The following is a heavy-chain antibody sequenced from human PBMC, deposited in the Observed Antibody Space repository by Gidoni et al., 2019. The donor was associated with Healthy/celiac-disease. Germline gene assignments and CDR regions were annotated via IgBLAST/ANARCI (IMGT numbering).Heavy chain of an antibody. J-gene: IGHJ6*02. CDR2: IRSKANSYAT. V-gene: IGHV3-73*02. CDR1: GFTFSGSA. CDR3: LSSATYYYYGMDV. Sequence: EVQLVESGGGSVQHGGSRKLACAASGFTFSGSAMHWVRQASGKGLEWVGRIRSKANSYATAYAASVKGRFPISRDDSKNTAYLQMNSLKTEDTAVYYCLSSATYYYYGMDVWGQGTTVTVSS.